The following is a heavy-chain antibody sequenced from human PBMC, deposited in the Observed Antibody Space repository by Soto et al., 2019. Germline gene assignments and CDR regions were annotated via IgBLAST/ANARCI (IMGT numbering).Heavy chain of an antibody. D-gene: IGHD3-3*01. CDR1: GFTFSDYY. J-gene: IGHJ4*02. CDR2: ISSSSSYT. Sequence: PGGSLRLSCAASGFTFSDYYMSWIRQAPGKGLEWVSYISSSSSYTNYADSVKGRFTISRDNAKNSLYLQMNSLRAEDTAVYYCARDGSSHDSLLLSRYFDYWGQGTLVTVSS. V-gene: IGHV3-11*06. CDR3: ARDGSSHDSLLLSRYFDY.